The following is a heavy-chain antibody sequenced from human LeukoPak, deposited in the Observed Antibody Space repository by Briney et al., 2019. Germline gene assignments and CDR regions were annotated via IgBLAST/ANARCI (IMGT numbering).Heavy chain of an antibody. CDR3: ARVDSSGGFGY. J-gene: IGHJ4*02. Sequence: ASVKVSCKASGYTFTSYYMHWVRQAPGQGLEWMGIINPSGGSTSYAQKFQGRVTMTRDTSTSTVYMELSSLRSGDTAVYYCARVDSSGGFGYWGQGTLVTVSS. V-gene: IGHV1-46*01. D-gene: IGHD3-22*01. CDR2: INPSGGST. CDR1: GYTFTSYY.